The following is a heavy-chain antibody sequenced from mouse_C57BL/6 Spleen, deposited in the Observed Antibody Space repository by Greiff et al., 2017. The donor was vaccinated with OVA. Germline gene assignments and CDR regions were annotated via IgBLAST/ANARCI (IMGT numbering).Heavy chain of an antibody. Sequence: VNVVESGAELVRPGASVTLSCKASGYTFTDYEMHWVKQTPVHGLEWIGAIDPETGGTAYNQKFKGKAILTADKSSSTAYMELRSLTSEDSAVYYCTRYYGSSYFDYWGQGTTLTVSS. CDR1: GYTFTDYE. CDR3: TRYYGSSYFDY. D-gene: IGHD1-1*01. V-gene: IGHV1-15*01. J-gene: IGHJ2*01. CDR2: IDPETGGT.